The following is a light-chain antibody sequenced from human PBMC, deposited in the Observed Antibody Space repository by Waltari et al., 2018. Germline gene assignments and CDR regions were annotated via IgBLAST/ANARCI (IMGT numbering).Light chain of an antibody. CDR2: GAS. V-gene: IGKV3-20*01. CDR1: QSLTKRY. J-gene: IGKJ2*01. CDR3: QQYGSSVLYT. Sequence: VLTPSPGTLSLSPGERATLPCRASQSLTKRYLAWYQQKPGQAPRLLIYGASSRAAGIPDRCSGSGSGTDFTLTISRLEPEDFAVYYCQQYGSSVLYTFGQGTKLEIK.